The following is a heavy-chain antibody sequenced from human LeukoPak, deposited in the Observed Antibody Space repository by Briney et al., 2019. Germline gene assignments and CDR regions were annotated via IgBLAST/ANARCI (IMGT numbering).Heavy chain of an antibody. CDR2: IYTSGST. CDR1: GGSISSYY. Sequence: SETLSLTCTVSGGSISSYYWSWIRQPPGKGLEWIGYIYTSGSTNYNPSLKSRVTISVDTSKNQFSLKLSSVTAADTAVYYCARPSFKLRDNWFDPWGQGTLVTVSS. CDR3: ARPSFKLRDNWFDP. V-gene: IGHV4-4*09. J-gene: IGHJ5*02. D-gene: IGHD1-7*01.